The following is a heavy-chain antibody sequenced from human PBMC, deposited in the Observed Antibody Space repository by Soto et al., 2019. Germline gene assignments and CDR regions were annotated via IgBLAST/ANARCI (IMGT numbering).Heavy chain of an antibody. Sequence: QVQLVQSGAEVKKPGSSVKVSCKASGGTFSSYAISWVRQAPGQGLEWMGGIIPIFGTANYAQKFQGRVTITADESTSTAYMELSSLRSEDTAVYYCARDPTDYYDRSGNYFDYWGQGTLVTVSS. CDR1: GGTFSSYA. V-gene: IGHV1-69*01. J-gene: IGHJ4*02. CDR2: IIPIFGTA. CDR3: ARDPTDYYDRSGNYFDY. D-gene: IGHD3-22*01.